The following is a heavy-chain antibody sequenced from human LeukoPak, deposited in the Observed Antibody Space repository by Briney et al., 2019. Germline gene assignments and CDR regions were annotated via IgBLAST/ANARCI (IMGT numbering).Heavy chain of an antibody. V-gene: IGHV4-4*02. CDR3: ARDEAPGYSSSWVKWFDP. J-gene: IGHJ5*02. D-gene: IGHD6-13*01. CDR2: IYHSGST. Sequence: SETLSLTCAVSGGSFSSSNWWSWGRQPPGKGLEWIGEIYHSGSTNYNPSLKSRVTISVDKSKNQFSLKLSSVTAADTAVYYCARDEAPGYSSSWVKWFDPWGQGTLVTVSS. CDR1: GGSFSSSNW.